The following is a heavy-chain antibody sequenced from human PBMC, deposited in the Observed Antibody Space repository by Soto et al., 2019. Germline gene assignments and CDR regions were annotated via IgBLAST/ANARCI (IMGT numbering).Heavy chain of an antibody. CDR2: FYYSGGT. V-gene: IGHV4-39*07. J-gene: IGHJ5*02. Sequence: SETLSLTCTVSGDSISSSSYYWGWIRQPPGKGLEWIGSFYYSGGTYYNSSLKSRVTISVDTSKNQFSLKLSSVTAADTAVYYCARSIDPWGQGTLVTVSS. CDR1: GDSISSSSYY. CDR3: ARSIDP.